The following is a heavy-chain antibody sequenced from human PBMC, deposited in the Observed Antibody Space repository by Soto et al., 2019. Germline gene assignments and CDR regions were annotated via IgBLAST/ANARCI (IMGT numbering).Heavy chain of an antibody. CDR3: AREGALLFGGNPDYYDDLAF. J-gene: IGHJ6*02. CDR2: INHSGSI. D-gene: IGHD2-15*01. V-gene: IGHV4-34*01. Sequence: PSETLSLTCAVSGGSFSGYYWSWIRQPPGKGLEWIGEINHSGSIKYNPSLESRLTISVDTSKSQLSLKLNSVTAADTAVYYCAREGALLFGGNPDYYDDLAFWGQGTTVTVSS. CDR1: GGSFSGYY.